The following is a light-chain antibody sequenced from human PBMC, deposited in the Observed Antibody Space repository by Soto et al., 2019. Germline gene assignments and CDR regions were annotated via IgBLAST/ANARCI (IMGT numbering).Light chain of an antibody. CDR1: HSIGSY. CDR3: QQIYTIPLT. Sequence: DIQMTPSPSSLSASVGDRVTITCRASHSIGSYLNLYQQKPGKAANLLIHGGSILQSGVPPRFSGGGGGTDFTLTISSLQPEDFASYYCQQIYTIPLTFGGGTKVDI. V-gene: IGKV1-39*01. CDR2: GGS. J-gene: IGKJ4*01.